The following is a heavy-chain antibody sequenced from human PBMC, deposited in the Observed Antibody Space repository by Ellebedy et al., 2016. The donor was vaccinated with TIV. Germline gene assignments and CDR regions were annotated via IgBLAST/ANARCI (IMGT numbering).Heavy chain of an antibody. CDR1: GFTFSSYA. CDR2: FSDST. D-gene: IGHD1-14*01. CDR3: ARGKSGTYIHHAFDY. J-gene: IGHJ4*02. V-gene: IGHV3-23*01. Sequence: GESLKISCAASGFTFSSYAISWVRQAPGKGLESVSGFSDSTYYADSVKGHFTISRHNSKNPLYLQMNSLRAEDTAIYYCARGKSGTYIHHAFDYWGQGTLVTVSS.